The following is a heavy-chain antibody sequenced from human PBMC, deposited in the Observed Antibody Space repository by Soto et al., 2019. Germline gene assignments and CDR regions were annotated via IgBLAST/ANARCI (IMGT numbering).Heavy chain of an antibody. Sequence: GASVKVSCKASGGTFSSYAISWVRQAPGQGLEWMGGIIPIFGTANYAQKFQGRVTITADESTSTAYMELSSLRSEDTAVYYCARDPPYDFWSGYYTSYGMDVWGQGTTVTVSS. CDR1: GGTFSSYA. CDR3: ARDPPYDFWSGYYTSYGMDV. J-gene: IGHJ6*02. D-gene: IGHD3-3*01. V-gene: IGHV1-69*13. CDR2: IIPIFGTA.